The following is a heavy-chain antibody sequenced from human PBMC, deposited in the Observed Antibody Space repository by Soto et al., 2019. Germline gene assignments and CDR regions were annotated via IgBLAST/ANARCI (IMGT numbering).Heavy chain of an antibody. CDR1: GGSFSGYY. J-gene: IGHJ4*02. V-gene: IGHV4-34*01. D-gene: IGHD6-19*01. CDR2: INHSGST. Sequence: QVQLQQWGAGLLKPSETLSLTCAVYGGSFSGYYWSWIRQPPGKGLEWIGEINHSGSTNYNPSLKSRVTISVDTSKNQFSLKLSSVTAADTAVYYCARGVAVAGTGVLSDFTDYWGQGTLVTVSS. CDR3: ARGVAVAGTGVLSDFTDY.